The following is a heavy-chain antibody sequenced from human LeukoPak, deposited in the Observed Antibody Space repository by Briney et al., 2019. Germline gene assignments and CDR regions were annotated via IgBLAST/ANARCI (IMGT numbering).Heavy chain of an antibody. CDR3: ARDLLTGYSSGWYWASDAFDI. D-gene: IGHD6-19*01. CDR1: GGSISSGDYS. J-gene: IGHJ3*02. CDR2: MFYSGST. V-gene: IGHV4-30-4*07. Sequence: SETLSLTCAVSGGSISSGDYSCNWIRQPPGKGLEWIGYMFYSGSTYYNPSLKSRVTISVDTSKNQFSLKLSSVTAADTAVYYCARDLLTGYSSGWYWASDAFDIWGQGTMVTVSS.